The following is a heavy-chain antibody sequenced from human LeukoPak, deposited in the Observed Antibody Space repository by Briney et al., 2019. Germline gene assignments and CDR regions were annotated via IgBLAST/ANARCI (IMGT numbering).Heavy chain of an antibody. CDR1: GDSISRGGYY. Sequence: PSQTLSLTCTVSGDSISRGGYYWSWIPQRPGTGLEWIGRIYYRGRTYSNPPLKSRDTLSVNTSQNQYSLKLSAVSAADTAVYYCARDKGGSGSYYWPMYYFDYWGQGTLVTLSS. V-gene: IGHV4-31*03. CDR3: ARDKGGSGSYYWPMYYFDY. CDR2: IYYRGRT. D-gene: IGHD3-10*01. J-gene: IGHJ4*02.